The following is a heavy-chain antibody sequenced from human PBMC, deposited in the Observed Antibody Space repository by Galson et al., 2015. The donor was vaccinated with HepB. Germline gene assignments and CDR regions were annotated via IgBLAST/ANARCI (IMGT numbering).Heavy chain of an antibody. Sequence: VSCKASGSTFTGYYMHWVRQAPGQGLEWMGWINPNSGGTNYAQKFQGWVTMTRDTSISTAYMELSRLRSDDTAVYYCARGSRMTTKLYGMDVWGQGTTVTVSS. CDR3: ARGSRMTTKLYGMDV. CDR1: GSTFTGYY. V-gene: IGHV1-2*04. J-gene: IGHJ6*02. D-gene: IGHD4-11*01. CDR2: INPNSGGT.